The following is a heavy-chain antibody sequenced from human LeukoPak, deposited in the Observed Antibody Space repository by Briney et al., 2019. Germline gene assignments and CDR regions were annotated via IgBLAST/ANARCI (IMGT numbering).Heavy chain of an antibody. CDR1: GFTFDDYG. D-gene: IGHD1-26*01. J-gene: IGHJ3*02. CDR2: INWNGGST. V-gene: IGHV3-20*04. Sequence: GGSLRPSCAASGFTFDDYGMSWVRQAPGKGLEWVSDINWNGGSTGYADSVRGRFTISRDNAKNSLYLQMNSLRAEDTAFFYCARASSLSQRAFDIWGQGTMVTVSS. CDR3: ARASSLSQRAFDI.